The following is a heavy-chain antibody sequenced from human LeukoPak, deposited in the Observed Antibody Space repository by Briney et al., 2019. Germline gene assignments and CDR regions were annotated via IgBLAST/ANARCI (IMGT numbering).Heavy chain of an antibody. CDR2: KSSSYSTI. CDR3: ARRYYDFWSGYSPIDY. Sequence: GGSLRLSCAASGFTFSSYSMNWVRQAPGKGLEGVYYKSSSYSTIFYADSVKGRFTISRDNSMNTLYLQMNSLRAEDTAVYYCARRYYDFWSGYSPIDYWGQGTLVTVSS. CDR1: GFTFSSYS. V-gene: IGHV3-48*01. J-gene: IGHJ4*02. D-gene: IGHD3-3*01.